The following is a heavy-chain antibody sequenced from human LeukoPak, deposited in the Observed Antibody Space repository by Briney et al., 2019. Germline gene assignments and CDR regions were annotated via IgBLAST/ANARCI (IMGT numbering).Heavy chain of an antibody. D-gene: IGHD3-22*01. CDR3: ARENDGVGYPMVLQY. Sequence: ASVKVSCKTSGYTFTSYGISWVRQAPGQGLEWMGWISTYIDNTNHAQKFEDRVTMTTDSSTGTVYMELRGLRSDDTAVYYCARENDGVGYPMVLQYWGQGTQVTVSS. CDR2: ISTYIDNT. V-gene: IGHV1-18*01. CDR1: GYTFTSYG. J-gene: IGHJ4*02.